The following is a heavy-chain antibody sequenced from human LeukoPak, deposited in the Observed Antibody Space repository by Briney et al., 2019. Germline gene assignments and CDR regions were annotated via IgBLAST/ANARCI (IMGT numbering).Heavy chain of an antibody. CDR3: AKESGTYGRFDY. V-gene: IGHV3-30*02. D-gene: IGHD1-26*01. CDR2: IRYDGSNK. CDR1: GFPFSSYG. J-gene: IGHJ4*02. Sequence: PGGSLRLSCAASGFPFSSYGMNWVRQAPGKGLEWVAFIRYDGSNKYYADSVKGRFTISRDNSKNTLYLQMNSLRAEDTAVYYCAKESGTYGRFDYWGQGTLVTVSS.